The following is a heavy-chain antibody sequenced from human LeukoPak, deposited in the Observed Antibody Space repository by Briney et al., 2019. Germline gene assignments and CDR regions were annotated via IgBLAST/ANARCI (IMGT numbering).Heavy chain of an antibody. V-gene: IGHV3-7*01. CDR3: ARDRIAAAGTDYDY. CDR2: IKGDESAK. Sequence: SGGSLRLSCAASGFTFSSYWMTWIRQAPGKGLEWVANIKGDESAKCYVDSVKGRFTISRDNAYNSLYLQMNSLRAEDTAVYYCARDRIAAAGTDYDYWGQGALVTVSS. D-gene: IGHD6-13*01. J-gene: IGHJ4*02. CDR1: GFTFSSYW.